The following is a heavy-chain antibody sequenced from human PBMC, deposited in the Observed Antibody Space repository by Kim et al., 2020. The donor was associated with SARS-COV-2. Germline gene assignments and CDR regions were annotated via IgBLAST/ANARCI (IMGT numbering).Heavy chain of an antibody. V-gene: IGHV1-18*01. D-gene: IGHD1-26*01. Sequence: ASVKVSCKASGYTFNSRYITWVRQAPGQGLEWMGWISAYSGKTNYAQNFQGRVTMTTDTSTTTAYMELTSLRSDDTAVYYCARGGLRDLLRDYWGQGTLVIVSS. J-gene: IGHJ4*02. CDR2: ISAYSGKT. CDR3: ARGGLRDLLRDY. CDR1: GYTFNSRY.